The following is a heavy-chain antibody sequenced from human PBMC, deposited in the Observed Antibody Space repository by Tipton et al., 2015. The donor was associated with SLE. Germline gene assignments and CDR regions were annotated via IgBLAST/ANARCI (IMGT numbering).Heavy chain of an antibody. D-gene: IGHD2-21*02. CDR3: ARGMVTWRGAIVGVDV. Sequence: TLSLTYSVSGGSISSNYWIWIRQPPGKGLEWIGYISDGGGTNYNPSLKSRLTISVDTSKNQFSLNLSSVTAADTAVYYCARGMVTWRGAIVGVDVWGQGTTVNVSS. CDR1: GGSISSNY. CDR2: ISDGGGT. V-gene: IGHV4-59*08. J-gene: IGHJ6*02.